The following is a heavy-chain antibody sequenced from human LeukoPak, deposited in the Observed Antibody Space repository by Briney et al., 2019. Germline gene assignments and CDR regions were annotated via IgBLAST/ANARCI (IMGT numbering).Heavy chain of an antibody. CDR1: GYSISSGCY. CDR2: IYHSEST. Sequence: SETLSLTCTVSGYSISSGCYWGWMRQPPGKGLEWIGGIYHSESTYYIPSLKSRVTISVDTSKNQFSLKLGSVTAADTAVYYCARVGLDDSSGDAWGQGTLVTVSS. CDR3: ARVGLDDSSGDA. D-gene: IGHD3-22*01. V-gene: IGHV4-38-2*02. J-gene: IGHJ5*02.